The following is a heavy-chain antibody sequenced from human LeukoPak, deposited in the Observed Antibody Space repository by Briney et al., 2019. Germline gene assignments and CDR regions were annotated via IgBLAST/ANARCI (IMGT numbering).Heavy chain of an antibody. V-gene: IGHV3-30*18. D-gene: IGHD6-13*01. CDR3: AKETRIGTPDY. J-gene: IGHJ4*02. CDR1: GFTFSSYW. CDR2: ISYDGSNK. Sequence: PGGSLRLSCAASGFTFSSYWMSWVRQAPGKGLEWVAVISYDGSNKYYADSVKGRFTISRDNSKNTLYLQMNSLRAEDTAVYYCAKETRIGTPDYWGQGTLVTVSS.